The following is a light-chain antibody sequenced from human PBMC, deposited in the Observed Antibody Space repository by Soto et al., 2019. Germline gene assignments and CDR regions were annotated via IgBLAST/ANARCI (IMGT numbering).Light chain of an antibody. Sequence: IQLTRSPSSQSKSVGDRVTIRCRASQSISNSLNWYQKKPGKAPNLLIYGTCGVHSGVPSRFSGSGSGTDCNLTISSLQREDVPTYYCQQSYISSWTFAQGTKVDIK. CDR3: QQSYISSWT. CDR1: QSISNS. J-gene: IGKJ1*01. CDR2: GTC. V-gene: IGKV1-39*01.